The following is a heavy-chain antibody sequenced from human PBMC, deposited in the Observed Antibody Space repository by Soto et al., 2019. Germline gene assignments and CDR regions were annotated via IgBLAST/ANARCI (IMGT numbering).Heavy chain of an antibody. CDR2: ISGSGGST. D-gene: IGHD3-3*01. CDR3: AKMEWPNYYYYYGMDV. Sequence: PGGSLRLSCAASGFTFSSYAMSWVRQAPGKGLEWVSAISGSGGSTCYADSVKGRFTISRDNSKNTLYLQMNSLRAEDTAVYYCAKMEWPNYYYYYGMDVWGQGTTVTLSS. CDR1: GFTFSSYA. V-gene: IGHV3-23*01. J-gene: IGHJ6*02.